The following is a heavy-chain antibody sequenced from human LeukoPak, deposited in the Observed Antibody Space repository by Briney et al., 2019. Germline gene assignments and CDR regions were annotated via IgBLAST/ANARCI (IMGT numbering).Heavy chain of an antibody. Sequence: SETLSLTCTVSGGSISSYFWSWIRQPPGKGLEWIGYIYYTGSTNYNPSFNGRVTISVDTSKNQFSLKLNSVTAADTAVYYCAKLGASGGSYYEYWFDPWGQGTLVTVSS. CDR3: AKLGASGGSYYEYWFDP. D-gene: IGHD1-26*01. CDR1: GGSISSYF. J-gene: IGHJ5*02. V-gene: IGHV4-59*01. CDR2: IYYTGST.